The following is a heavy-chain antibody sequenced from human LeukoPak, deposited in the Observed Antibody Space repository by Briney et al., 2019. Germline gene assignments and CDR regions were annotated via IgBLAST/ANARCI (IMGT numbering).Heavy chain of an antibody. CDR1: GGSISGYY. J-gene: IGHJ6*03. V-gene: IGHV4-34*01. D-gene: IGHD6-19*01. CDR2: INHSGST. Sequence: SETLSLTCTVSGGSISGYYWSWIRQPPGKGLEWIGEINHSGSTNYNPSLKSRVTISVDTSKNQFSLKLSSVTAADTAVYYCAREGGGSHGYYYYYMDVWGKGTTVTVSS. CDR3: AREGGGSHGYYYYYMDV.